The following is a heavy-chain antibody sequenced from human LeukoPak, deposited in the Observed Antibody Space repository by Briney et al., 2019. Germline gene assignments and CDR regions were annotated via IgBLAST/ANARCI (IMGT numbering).Heavy chain of an antibody. CDR3: ATNSGYDSYFDY. J-gene: IGHJ4*02. Sequence: ASVKVSCKASGYTFTSYDINWVRQATGQGLEWMGWMNPNSGNTGYAQKFQGRVTMTRNTSISTAYMELSSLRSEDTAVYYCATNSGYDSYFDYWGQGTLVTVSS. CDR1: GYTFTSYD. V-gene: IGHV1-8*01. CDR2: MNPNSGNT. D-gene: IGHD5-12*01.